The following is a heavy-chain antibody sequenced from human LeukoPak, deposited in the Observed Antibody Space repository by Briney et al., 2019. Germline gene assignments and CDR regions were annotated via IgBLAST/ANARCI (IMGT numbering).Heavy chain of an antibody. J-gene: IGHJ4*02. CDR1: GFTFSSYA. CDR3: AKVTKVVVAATPIDY. D-gene: IGHD2-15*01. Sequence: PGGSLRLSCAASGFTFSSYAMSWVRQAPGKGLEWVSAISGSGGSTYYADSVKGRFTISRDNSKNTLYLQMNSLRAEDTAVYYCAKVTKVVVAATPIDYWGQGTLVTVSS. CDR2: ISGSGGST. V-gene: IGHV3-23*01.